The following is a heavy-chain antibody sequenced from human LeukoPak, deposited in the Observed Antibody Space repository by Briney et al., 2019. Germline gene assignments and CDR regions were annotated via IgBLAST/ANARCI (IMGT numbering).Heavy chain of an antibody. V-gene: IGHV4-4*07. CDR3: AREVADYGGYYYYHYMDV. CDR1: GGSVSSYN. CDR2: IYTSGIT. J-gene: IGHJ6*03. D-gene: IGHD4-23*01. Sequence: SETLSLTCTVSGGSVSSYNWTWIRQPAGMGLELIGRIYTSGITNYSPSLRSRVTMSLDTSKNQFSLKLSSVTAADTAMYYCAREVADYGGYYYYHYMDVWGKGTTVTISS.